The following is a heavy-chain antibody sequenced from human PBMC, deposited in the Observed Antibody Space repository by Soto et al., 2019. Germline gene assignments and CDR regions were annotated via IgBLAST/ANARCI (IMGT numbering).Heavy chain of an antibody. D-gene: IGHD2-15*01. J-gene: IGHJ4*02. V-gene: IGHV3-23*01. CDR2: IDHTGGAT. Sequence: LRLSFVASGFAFNNYAMSWVRQAPGKGLEWVSTIDHTGGATHYADSVKGRFTISRDNSKDTLFLHMNILGVEDAAKYYCAADVGDGGPLFELWGQGTRVTVSS. CDR3: AADVGDGGPLFEL. CDR1: GFAFNNYA.